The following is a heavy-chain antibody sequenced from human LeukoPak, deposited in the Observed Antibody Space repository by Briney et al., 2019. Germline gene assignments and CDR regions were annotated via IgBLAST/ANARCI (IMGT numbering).Heavy chain of an antibody. D-gene: IGHD3-16*01. V-gene: IGHV3-15*01. J-gene: IGHJ4*02. CDR1: GFTFTNVW. Sequence: SPGGSLRLSCAASGFTFTNVWMSWVRQAPGKGPEWVGRIISMCGGGTSEYPAPVKGRFTISRDDSKITLYLQMSSVKTAATAVYSCATHRGEWVLAFRGQGSLVTVSS. CDR2: IISMCGGGTS. CDR3: ATHRGEWVLAF.